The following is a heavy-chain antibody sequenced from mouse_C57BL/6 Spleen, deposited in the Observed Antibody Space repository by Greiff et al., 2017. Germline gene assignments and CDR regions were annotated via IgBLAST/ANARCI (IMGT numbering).Heavy chain of an antibody. J-gene: IGHJ4*01. Sequence: EVKLQESGPVLVKPGASVKMSCKASGYTFTDYYMNWVKQSHGKSLELIGVINPYNGGTSYNQKFKGKATLTVDKSSSTAYMELNSLTSEDSAVYYCARSRMMVTNYYAMDYWGQGTSVTVAS. CDR1: GYTFTDYY. V-gene: IGHV1-19*01. CDR2: INPYNGGT. CDR3: ARSRMMVTNYYAMDY. D-gene: IGHD2-3*01.